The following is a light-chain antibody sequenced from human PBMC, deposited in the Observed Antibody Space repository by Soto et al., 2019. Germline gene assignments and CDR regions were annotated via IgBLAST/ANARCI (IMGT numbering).Light chain of an antibody. Sequence: QSVLTQPPSTSGTPGQRVTISCSGSSSNIGRNTVDWYQHLPGTAPKLLIYRNNQRPSGVPDRFSGSKSGTSASLAISGLRSEDEADYYCATWDDSLNGGVFGGGTKLTVL. CDR3: ATWDDSLNGGV. CDR2: RNN. V-gene: IGLV1-44*01. J-gene: IGLJ3*02. CDR1: SSNIGRNT.